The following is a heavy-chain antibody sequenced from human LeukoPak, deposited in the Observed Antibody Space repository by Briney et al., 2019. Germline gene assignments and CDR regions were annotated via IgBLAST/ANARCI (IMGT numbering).Heavy chain of an antibody. CDR3: ARDLGYDSSGSDY. V-gene: IGHV4-39*02. CDR1: GGSISSSSYY. J-gene: IGHJ4*02. D-gene: IGHD3-22*01. CDR2: IYYSGST. Sequence: SETLSLTCTVSGGSISSSSYYWGWIRQPPGKGLEWIGSIYYSGSTYYNPSLKSRVTISVDTSKNQFSLKLSSVTAADTAVYYCARDLGYDSSGSDYWGQGTLVTVSS.